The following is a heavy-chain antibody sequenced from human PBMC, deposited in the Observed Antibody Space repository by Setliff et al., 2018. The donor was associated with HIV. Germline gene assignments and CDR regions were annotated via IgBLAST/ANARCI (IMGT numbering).Heavy chain of an antibody. CDR3: ARRIDNSGRFPDKNWFDT. CDR1: GGSFSGYY. CDR2: INHSGST. V-gene: IGHV4-34*01. J-gene: IGHJ5*02. Sequence: PSETLSLTCAVYGGSFSGYYWSWIRQPPGKGLEWIGEINHSGSTNYNPSLKSRVTISVDTSKNQFSLKVNSVTAADTAVYYCARRIDNSGRFPDKNWFDTWGQGSLVTVSS. D-gene: IGHD3-10*01.